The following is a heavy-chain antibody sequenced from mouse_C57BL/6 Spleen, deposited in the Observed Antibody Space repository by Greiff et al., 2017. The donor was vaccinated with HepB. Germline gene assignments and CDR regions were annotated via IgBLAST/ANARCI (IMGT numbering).Heavy chain of an antibody. CDR1: GFTFSSYG. CDR2: ISSGGSYT. V-gene: IGHV5-6*01. Sequence: EVQLVESGGDLVKPGGSLKLSCAASGFTFSSYGMSWVRQTPDKRLEWVATISSGGSYTYYPDSVKGRFTISRDNAKNTLYLQMSSLKSEDTAMYYCARHEDYYGSDYFDYWGQGTTLTVSS. CDR3: ARHEDYYGSDYFDY. D-gene: IGHD1-1*01. J-gene: IGHJ2*01.